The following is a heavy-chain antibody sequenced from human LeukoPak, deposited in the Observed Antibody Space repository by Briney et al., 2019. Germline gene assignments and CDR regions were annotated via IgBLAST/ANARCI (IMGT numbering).Heavy chain of an antibody. V-gene: IGHV1-69*04. CDR1: GGTFSSYA. CDR3: AGGTKQQRGEIYYYGMDV. Sequence: SVKVSCKASGGTFSSYAISWVRQAPGQGLEWMGRIIPILGIANYAQKFQGRVTITADKSTSTAYMELSSLRSEDTAVYYCAGGTKQQRGEIYYYGMDVWGQGTTVTVSS. J-gene: IGHJ6*02. CDR2: IIPILGIA. D-gene: IGHD6-13*01.